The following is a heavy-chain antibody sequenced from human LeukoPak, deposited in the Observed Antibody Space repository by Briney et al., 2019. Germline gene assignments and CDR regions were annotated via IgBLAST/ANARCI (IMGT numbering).Heavy chain of an antibody. Sequence: GGSLRLSCAASGFTFSSYAMSWVRQAPGKGLEWVSAISGSGGGTYYSDSVKGRFTVSRDNSKNTLYLQMNSLRAEDTAVYYCAKAPRYYYDSSGYPYYFDYWGQGTLVTVSS. CDR1: GFTFSSYA. CDR3: AKAPRYYYDSSGYPYYFDY. J-gene: IGHJ4*02. V-gene: IGHV3-23*01. D-gene: IGHD3-22*01. CDR2: ISGSGGGT.